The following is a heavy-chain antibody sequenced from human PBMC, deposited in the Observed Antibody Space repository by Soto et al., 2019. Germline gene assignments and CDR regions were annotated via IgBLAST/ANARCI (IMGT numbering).Heavy chain of an antibody. CDR2: IYYSGST. V-gene: IGHV4-59*12. J-gene: IGHJ4*02. CDR1: GDSISSYY. CDR3: ARGLISGSHYSGGWYYFDS. Sequence: SETLSLTCTVSGDSISSYYWSWIRQPPGKGLEWIGYIYYSGSTNYNPSLKSRVTISVHTSKSQFSLELSSVTAADTAVYYCARGLISGSHYSGGWYYFDSWGQGTQVTVSS. D-gene: IGHD1-26*01.